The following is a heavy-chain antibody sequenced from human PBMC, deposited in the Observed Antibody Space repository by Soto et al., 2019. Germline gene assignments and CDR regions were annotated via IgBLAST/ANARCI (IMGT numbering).Heavy chain of an antibody. CDR2: ISSNGGST. V-gene: IGHV3-64*01. CDR1: GFTFSSYA. Sequence: EVQLVESGGGLVQPGGSLRLSCAASGFTFSSYAMHWVRQAPGKGLEYVSAISSNGGSTYYANFVKGRFTISRDNSKNTLYLQMGSLRAEDMAVYYCARQWLDSYYFDYWGQGTLVTVSS. D-gene: IGHD6-19*01. CDR3: ARQWLDSYYFDY. J-gene: IGHJ4*02.